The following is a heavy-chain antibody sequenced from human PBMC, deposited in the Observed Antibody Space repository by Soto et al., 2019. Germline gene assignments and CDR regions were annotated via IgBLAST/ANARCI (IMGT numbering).Heavy chain of an antibody. CDR1: GYSISSSNW. V-gene: IGHV4-28*01. D-gene: IGHD2-15*01. CDR3: ARTSYCSGGSCYSEFDY. Sequence: SETLSLTCAVSGYSISSSNWWGWIRQPPGKGLEWIGYIYYSGSTYYNPSLKSRVTMSVDTSKNQFSLKLSSVTAVDTAVYYCARTSYCSGGSCYSEFDYWGQETLVTVSS. CDR2: IYYSGST. J-gene: IGHJ4*02.